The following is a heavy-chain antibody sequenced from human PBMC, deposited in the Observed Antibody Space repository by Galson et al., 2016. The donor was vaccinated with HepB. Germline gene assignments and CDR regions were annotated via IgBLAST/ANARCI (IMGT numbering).Heavy chain of an antibody. CDR3: AHGSGWVFDY. CDR1: GFSLTSTAVG. D-gene: IGHD6-19*01. CDR2: IYWNDDN. Sequence: PALVKPTQTLTLTCTFSGFSLTSTAVGVGWFRQPPGKAPEWLALIYWNDDNRYSTSLKSRLTLTKDTSKNQVVLTMTNMDLVDTAKYYCAHGSGWVFDYWGQGILVTVSS. J-gene: IGHJ4*02. V-gene: IGHV2-5*01.